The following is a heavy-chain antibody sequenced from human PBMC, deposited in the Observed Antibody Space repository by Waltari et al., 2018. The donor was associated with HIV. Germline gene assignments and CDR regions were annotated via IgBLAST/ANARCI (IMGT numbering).Heavy chain of an antibody. CDR1: GGSISSSSYY. D-gene: IGHD6-19*01. CDR3: ARAGRIPFIAVAVSYFDY. J-gene: IGHJ4*02. CDR2: IYYSGST. Sequence: QLQLQESGPGLVKPSETLSLTCTVSGGSISSSSYYWGWIRQPPGKGLEWIGSIYYSGSTYYNPSLKSRVTISVDTSKNQFSLKLSSVTAADTAVYYCARAGRIPFIAVAVSYFDYWGQGTLVTVSS. V-gene: IGHV4-39*07.